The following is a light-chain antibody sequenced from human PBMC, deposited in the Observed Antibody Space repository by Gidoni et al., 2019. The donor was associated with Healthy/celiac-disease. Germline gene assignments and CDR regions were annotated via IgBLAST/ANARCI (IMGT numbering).Light chain of an antibody. V-gene: IGKV1-39*01. CDR1: QSISSD. J-gene: IGKJ4*01. CDR2: AAS. Sequence: DIQMTQSPSSLSASVGDRVTITCRASQSISSDVNWYQQKPGKAPKLLIYAASSLQSGVPSRFSGSGSGTDFTLTISSLQPEDFATYDCQQSYSTPLTFGGGTKVEIK. CDR3: QQSYSTPLT.